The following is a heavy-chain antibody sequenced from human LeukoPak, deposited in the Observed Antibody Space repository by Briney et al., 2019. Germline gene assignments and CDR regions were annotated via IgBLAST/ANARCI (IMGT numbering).Heavy chain of an antibody. CDR2: ISWDGDNT. CDR1: GFTFDDYA. CDR3: AKDSGSGSYYPTNWFDP. V-gene: IGHV3-43D*03. J-gene: IGHJ5*02. Sequence: PGGSLRLSCAASGFTFDDYAMHWVRQAPGKGLEWVSLISWDGDNTYYADSVKGRFTISRDNSKNSLYLQMNSLRAEDTALYYCAKDSGSGSYYPTNWFDPWGQGTLVTASS. D-gene: IGHD3-10*01.